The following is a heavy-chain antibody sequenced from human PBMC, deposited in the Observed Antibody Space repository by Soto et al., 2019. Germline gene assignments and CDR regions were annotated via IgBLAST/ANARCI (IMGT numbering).Heavy chain of an antibody. CDR1: GFTFSSYS. J-gene: IGHJ6*03. V-gene: IGHV3-21*01. CDR3: ARDLPLEWLVYYYYMDV. CDR2: ISSSSSYI. Sequence: EVQLVESGGGLVKPGGSLRLSCAASGFTFSSYSMNWVRQAPGKGLEWVSSISSSSSYIYYADSVKGRFTISRDNGKNSVYLQMNSLRAEDTAVYYCARDLPLEWLVYYYYMDVWGKGTTVTVSS. D-gene: IGHD3-3*01.